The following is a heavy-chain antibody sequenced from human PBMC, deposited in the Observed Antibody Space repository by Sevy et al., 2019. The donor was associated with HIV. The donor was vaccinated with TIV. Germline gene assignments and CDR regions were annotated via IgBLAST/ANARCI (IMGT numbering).Heavy chain of an antibody. D-gene: IGHD2-15*01. CDR3: ARDLVIPATTDYFYYGMDV. CDR2: ISSSSTYI. J-gene: IGHJ6*02. CDR1: GFTFRSYW. Sequence: GGSLRLSCAVSGFTFRSYWMSWVRQAPGKGLEWVSSISSSSTYIYYADSVKGRFTISRDNAKNSLYLQMSSLRAEDTAVYYCARDLVIPATTDYFYYGMDVWGQGTTVTVSS. V-gene: IGHV3-21*01.